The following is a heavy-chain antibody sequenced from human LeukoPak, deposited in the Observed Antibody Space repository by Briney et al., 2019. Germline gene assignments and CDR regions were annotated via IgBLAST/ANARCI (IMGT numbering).Heavy chain of an antibody. J-gene: IGHJ4*02. CDR3: AKGSYYYDSADYFDY. D-gene: IGHD3-22*01. Sequence: RGSLRLSCAASGFTFSSYAMSWVRQAPGKGLEWVSTLSGSGGNTYYGDSVKGRVTISRDNSKNTLYPQMNSLRDEDTAVYHCAKGSYYYDSADYFDYWGQGTLVTVSS. CDR1: GFTFSSYA. CDR2: LSGSGGNT. V-gene: IGHV3-23*01.